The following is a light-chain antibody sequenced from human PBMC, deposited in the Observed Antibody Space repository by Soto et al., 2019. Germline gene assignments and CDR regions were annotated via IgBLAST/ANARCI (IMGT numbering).Light chain of an antibody. V-gene: IGKV4-1*01. J-gene: IGKJ1*01. CDR2: WAS. CDR1: QSVLYNSNNKNF. Sequence: DIVMTQSPDSLAVSLGERATINCKSSQSVLYNSNNKNFLAWYQQKPGQAPKLLIYWASTRESGVPDRCSGSGSETDFTLTISNLQAEDVAVYFCQQYYTAPQTFGQGTKVEVK. CDR3: QQYYTAPQT.